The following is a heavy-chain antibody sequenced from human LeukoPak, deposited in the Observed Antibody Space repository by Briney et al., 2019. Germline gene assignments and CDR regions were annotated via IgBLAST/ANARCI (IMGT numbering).Heavy chain of an antibody. D-gene: IGHD6-19*01. CDR1: GYTFTDYY. J-gene: IGHJ4*02. Sequence: GASVKVSCKASGYTFTDYYVHWVRRAPGQGLEWLGWINTITGGTNYGQKFQGRVTMTRDTSITTAYMELSSLKSDDTAVYYCARGREVAGTVGYWGQGTLVTVS. CDR3: ARGREVAGTVGY. CDR2: INTITGGT. V-gene: IGHV1-2*02.